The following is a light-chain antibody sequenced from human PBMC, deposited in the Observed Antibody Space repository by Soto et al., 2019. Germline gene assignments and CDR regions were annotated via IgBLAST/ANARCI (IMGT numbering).Light chain of an antibody. Sequence: IQMTQSPSSLSASVGDRVTITCRASQGVDSDLSWYQQKPGKAPKLLIYAASSLHSGVPTRFRGSGSGTHFTLTIRSLQPEDVATYYCQQSYSTLVLTFGGGTKVELK. V-gene: IGKV1-39*01. CDR3: QQSYSTLVLT. CDR2: AAS. CDR1: QGVDSD. J-gene: IGKJ4*01.